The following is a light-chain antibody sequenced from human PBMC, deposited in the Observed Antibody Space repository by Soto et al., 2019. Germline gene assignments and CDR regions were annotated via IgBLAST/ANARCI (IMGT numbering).Light chain of an antibody. CDR1: QGISSY. J-gene: IGKJ1*01. CDR3: QQYYSYPPT. V-gene: IGKV1-8*01. CDR2: AAS. Sequence: AIRMTESQSSLSACRGDRGTVTCRASQGISSYLAWYKQKPGKAPKILIYAASTLQSGVPSRVSGSGSGTDVTLTISCLQSEDFATYYCQQYYSYPPTFGQGTKVDI.